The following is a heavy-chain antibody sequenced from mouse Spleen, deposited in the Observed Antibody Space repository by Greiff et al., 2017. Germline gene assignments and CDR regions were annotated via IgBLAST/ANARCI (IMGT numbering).Heavy chain of an antibody. V-gene: IGHV5-9-3*01. CDR1: GFTFSSYA. J-gene: IGHJ2*01. CDR3: ARDGNSYYFDY. CDR2: ISSGGSYT. D-gene: IGHD2-1*01. Sequence: EVQGVESGGGLVKPGGSLKLSCAASGFTFSSYAMSWVRQTPEKRLEWVATISSGGSYTYYPDSVKGRFTISRDNAKNTLYLQMSSLRSEDTAMYYCARDGNSYYFDYWGQGTTLTVSS.